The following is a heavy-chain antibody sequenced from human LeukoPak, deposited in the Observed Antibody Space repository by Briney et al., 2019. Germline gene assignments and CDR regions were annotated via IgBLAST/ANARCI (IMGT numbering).Heavy chain of an antibody. D-gene: IGHD3-3*01. CDR3: AKDGWEITIGDAFGF. J-gene: IGHJ3*01. V-gene: IGHV3-23*01. Sequence: PGGSLRLSCEASGSTFDNYAMSWVRQAPGKGLEWDSTIGISAGSTYYADAVKGRFTISRDNSKKTVILQMNRLRVEDTAVYYCAKDGWEITIGDAFGFWGQGTKVAVSS. CDR1: GSTFDNYA. CDR2: IGISAGST.